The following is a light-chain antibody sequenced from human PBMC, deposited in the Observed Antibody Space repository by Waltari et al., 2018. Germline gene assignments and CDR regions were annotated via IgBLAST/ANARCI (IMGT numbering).Light chain of an antibody. J-gene: IGKJ2*01. Sequence: AIQLTQSPSSLSASVGDSVTITCRASQGIRVALAWYQQKPGKAPKLLIYGASSLQSGVPSRFSGGASGTDFTLTISSLQSEDFAVYYCQQHNNWPYTFGQGTTVEI. CDR3: QQHNNWPYT. CDR2: GAS. CDR1: QGIRVA. V-gene: IGKV1-6*02.